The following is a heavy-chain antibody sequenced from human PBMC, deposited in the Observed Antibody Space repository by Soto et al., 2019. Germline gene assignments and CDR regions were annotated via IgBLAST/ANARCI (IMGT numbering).Heavy chain of an antibody. CDR3: AREGGHSFDI. V-gene: IGHV4-31*03. D-gene: IGHD2-21*02. CDR2: IYYSGIT. J-gene: IGHJ3*02. Sequence: SETLSLTCTVSGASISSGGNYWSWIRQHPGKGPEWIGYIYYSGITYYNPSLKSRVTISADTSKNHFSLRLTSMTVADTAVYYCAREGGHSFDIWGQGTMVNVSS. CDR1: GASISSGGNY.